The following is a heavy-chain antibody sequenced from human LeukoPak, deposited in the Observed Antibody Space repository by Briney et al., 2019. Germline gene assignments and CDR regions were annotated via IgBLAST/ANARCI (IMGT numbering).Heavy chain of an antibody. CDR3: GRXFXXGXTFXXXXL. CDR2: VDSSGNT. CDR1: YY. D-gene: IGHD1-26*01. Sequence: YYWSWLRQSAGXRLEWIGHVDSSGNTNYNPSLESRVTMSVDTSKKQFSLKMTSVTAADMAVYFCGRXFXXGXTFXXXXLWGQGTRXTVSS. V-gene: IGHV4-4*07. J-gene: IGHJ3*01.